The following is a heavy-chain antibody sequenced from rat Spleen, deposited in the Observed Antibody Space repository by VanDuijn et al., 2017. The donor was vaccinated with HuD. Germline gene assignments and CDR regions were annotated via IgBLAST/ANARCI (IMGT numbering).Heavy chain of an antibody. V-gene: IGHV3-1*01. CDR2: ISYSGST. Sequence: EVQLQESGPGLVKPSQSLSLTCSVTGYSITSNFWGWIRKFPGNKMEWVGDISYSGSTSYHPSLKSRISITRDTSKNHFFLQLNSVTADDTATYYCATYRGSIQWPFDYWGQGVMVTVSS. CDR3: ATYRGSIQWPFDY. D-gene: IGHD1-1*01. CDR1: GYSITSNF. J-gene: IGHJ2*01.